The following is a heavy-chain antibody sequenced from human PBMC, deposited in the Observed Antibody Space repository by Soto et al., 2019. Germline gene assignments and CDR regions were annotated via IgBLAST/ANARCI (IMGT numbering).Heavy chain of an antibody. D-gene: IGHD2-2*01. CDR2: IYPADSDT. J-gene: IGHJ6*03. V-gene: IGHV5-51*03. CDR3: ARRHMPSSSYYFYYYMDV. Sequence: EVQLVQSAVEVKKPGESLKISCQGSGYSFTSYWIGWVRQMPGKGLEWMGIIYPADSDTRYSPSFQGQVTISADVSISTVYLQWTSLKASDTAVYYCARRHMPSSSYYFYYYMDVWGKGTTVTVSS. CDR1: GYSFTSYW.